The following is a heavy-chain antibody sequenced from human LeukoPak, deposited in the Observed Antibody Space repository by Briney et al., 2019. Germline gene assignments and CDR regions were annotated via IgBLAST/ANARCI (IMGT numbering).Heavy chain of an antibody. Sequence: GGSLRLSCAASGFTFSDYYMSWIRQAPGKGLEWVSYISSSGSTIYYADSVKGRFTISRDNAKNSLYLQMNSLRAEDTALYYCVRDNGVYDILTGYYEDWGQGTLVTVSS. D-gene: IGHD3-9*01. CDR1: GFTFSDYY. J-gene: IGHJ4*02. V-gene: IGHV3-11*01. CDR3: VRDNGVYDILTGYYED. CDR2: ISSSGSTI.